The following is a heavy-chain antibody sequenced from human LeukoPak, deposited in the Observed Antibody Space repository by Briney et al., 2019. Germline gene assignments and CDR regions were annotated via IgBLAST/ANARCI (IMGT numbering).Heavy chain of an antibody. CDR1: GGSISSYY. Sequence: PSETLSLTCTVSGGSISSYYWSWIRQPPGKGLEWIGYIYYSGSTNYNPSLKSRVTISVDTSMNQFSLKLSSVTAADTAVYYCARGKDYVPPYYFDYWGQGTLVTVSS. D-gene: IGHD4-17*01. V-gene: IGHV4-59*01. CDR3: ARGKDYVPPYYFDY. CDR2: IYYSGST. J-gene: IGHJ4*02.